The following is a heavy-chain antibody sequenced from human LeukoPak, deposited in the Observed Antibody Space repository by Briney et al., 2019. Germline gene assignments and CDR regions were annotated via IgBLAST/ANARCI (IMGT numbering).Heavy chain of an antibody. Sequence: GSLRLSCAASGFTFIDYDMHWVRQVIGKGLEWVSAIGIRGDTHYSGSVKGRFTISRENAESSLYLQMISLRAEDTAVYYCARDDRVVVGLPAPDYWGQGTLVTVSS. J-gene: IGHJ4*02. CDR3: ARDDRVVVGLPAPDY. CDR2: IGIRGDT. CDR1: GFTFIDYD. V-gene: IGHV3-13*01. D-gene: IGHD2-2*01.